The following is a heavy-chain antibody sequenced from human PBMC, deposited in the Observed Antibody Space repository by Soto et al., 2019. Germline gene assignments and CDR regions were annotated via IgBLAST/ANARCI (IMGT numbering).Heavy chain of an antibody. Sequence: ASGPTLVNPTQTLTLTCTFSGFSLSTSGMRVSWIRQPPGKALEWLARIDWDDDKFYSTSLKTRLTISKDTSKNQVVLTMTNMDPVDTATYYCARIPTTRTYFDYWGQGTLVTVS. V-gene: IGHV2-70*04. CDR1: GFSLSTSGMR. CDR2: IDWDDDK. J-gene: IGHJ4*02. D-gene: IGHD1-1*01. CDR3: ARIPTTRTYFDY.